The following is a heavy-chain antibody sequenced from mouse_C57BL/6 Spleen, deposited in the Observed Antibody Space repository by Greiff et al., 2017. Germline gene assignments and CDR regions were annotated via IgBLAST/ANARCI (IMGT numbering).Heavy chain of an antibody. CDR3: ASAYSNYLDYAMDY. D-gene: IGHD2-5*01. CDR2: IDPSDTYT. J-gene: IGHJ4*01. V-gene: IGHV1-50*01. CDR1: GYTFTSYW. Sequence: QVQLQPPGAELVKPGASVKLSCKASGYTFTSYWMQWVKQRPGQGLEWIGQIDPSDTYTNYNQKFKGKATLTVDTSSSTAYMQLSRLTSEDAAVYDYASAYSNYLDYAMDYWGQGTSVTVSS.